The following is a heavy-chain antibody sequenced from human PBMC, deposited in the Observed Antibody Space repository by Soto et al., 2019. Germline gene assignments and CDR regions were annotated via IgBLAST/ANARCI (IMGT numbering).Heavy chain of an antibody. D-gene: IGHD2-15*01. V-gene: IGHV4-59*01. J-gene: IGHJ5*02. CDR3: ARVVQPDSYCSGGSCYWFDP. CDR1: GGSISSYY. Sequence: SETLSLTCTVSGGSISSYYWSWIRQPPGKGLEWIGYIYYSGSTNYNPSLKSRVTISVDTSKNQFSLKLSSVTAADTAVYYCARVVQPDSYCSGGSCYWFDPWGQGTLVTVSS. CDR2: IYYSGST.